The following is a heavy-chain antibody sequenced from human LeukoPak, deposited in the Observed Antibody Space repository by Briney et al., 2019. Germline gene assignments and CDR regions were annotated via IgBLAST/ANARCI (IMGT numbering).Heavy chain of an antibody. V-gene: IGHV3-30*01. CDR3: ARDPRDSGYADY. J-gene: IGHJ4*02. Sequence: PGGSLRLSCAAFNFTFSSYSMHWVRQTPGKGLEWVAAISYDGGKQYYADSVKGRFTISRDDSKSTLDLQMNSLRVEDTAIYSCARDPRDSGYADYWGRGTLVTVSS. CDR2: ISYDGGKQ. CDR1: NFTFSSYS. D-gene: IGHD5-12*01.